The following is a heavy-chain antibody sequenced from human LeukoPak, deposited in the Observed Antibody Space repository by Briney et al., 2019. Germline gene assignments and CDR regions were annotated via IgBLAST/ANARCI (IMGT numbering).Heavy chain of an antibody. V-gene: IGHV4-30-4*08. CDR2: IYYSGST. Sequence: PSETLSLTCAVYGGSFSGYYWSWIRQPPGKGLEWIGYIYYSGSTYYNPSLKSRVTISVDTSKNQFSLKLSSVTAADTAVYYCARVHTGGNSGEVFDYWGQGTLVTVSS. CDR3: ARVHTGGNSGEVFDY. CDR1: GGSFSGYY. D-gene: IGHD4-23*01. J-gene: IGHJ4*02.